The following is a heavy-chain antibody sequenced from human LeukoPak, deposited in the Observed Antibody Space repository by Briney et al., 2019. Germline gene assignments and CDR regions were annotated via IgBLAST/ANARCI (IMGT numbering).Heavy chain of an antibody. CDR1: GGSISSYY. CDR2: IYYSGST. D-gene: IGHD3-10*01. Sequence: SETLSLTCTVSGGSISSYYWSWIRQPPGKGLEWIGYIYYSGSTNYKSSLKSRVTISVDTSKNQFSLKLSSVTAADTAVYYCARGVLGEWFDYWGQGTLVTVSS. V-gene: IGHV4-59*12. J-gene: IGHJ4*02. CDR3: ARGVLGEWFDY.